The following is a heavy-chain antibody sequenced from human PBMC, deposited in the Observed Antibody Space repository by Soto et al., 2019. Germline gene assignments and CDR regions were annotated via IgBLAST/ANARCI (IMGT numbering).Heavy chain of an antibody. Sequence: ASVKVSCKASGYTFTSYYMHWVRQAPGQGLEWMGIINPSGGATTYAHKFQDSVAMTRDTSVSTAYMDLNRLTSDDTAIYYCAIIMTHSDSFDIWGQGTMVNVSS. CDR2: INPSGGAT. D-gene: IGHD3-16*01. J-gene: IGHJ3*02. CDR3: AIIMTHSDSFDI. CDR1: GYTFTSYY. V-gene: IGHV1-2*04.